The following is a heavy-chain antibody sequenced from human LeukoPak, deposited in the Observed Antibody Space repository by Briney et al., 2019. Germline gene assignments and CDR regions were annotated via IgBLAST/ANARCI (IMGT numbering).Heavy chain of an antibody. Sequence: ASVKVSCKASGYTFTTYGISWVRQAPGQGLEWMGWISAFNGDTNYPQNLQGRVTMTTDTSTSTAYMELRSLRPDDTAVYYCARDEPIADTAVDTGYYYNYTDVWGKGTTVTVSS. CDR3: ARDEPIADTAVDTGYYYNYTDV. CDR1: GYTFTTYG. V-gene: IGHV1-18*01. D-gene: IGHD5-18*01. CDR2: ISAFNGDT. J-gene: IGHJ6*03.